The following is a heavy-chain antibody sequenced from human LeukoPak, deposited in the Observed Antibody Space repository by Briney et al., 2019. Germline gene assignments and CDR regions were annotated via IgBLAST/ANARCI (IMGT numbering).Heavy chain of an antibody. Sequence: SETLSLTCAVYIESFSGYHWNWIRQTPGKGLEWIGEISDSGTTNINPSLRRRVSLSIDTSKNQFSLKLSSVTAADTAVYYCARGASGWYGSPLYFDYWGQGTLVTVSS. J-gene: IGHJ4*02. V-gene: IGHV4-34*01. CDR1: IESFSGYH. CDR2: ISDSGTT. CDR3: ARGASGWYGSPLYFDY. D-gene: IGHD6-19*01.